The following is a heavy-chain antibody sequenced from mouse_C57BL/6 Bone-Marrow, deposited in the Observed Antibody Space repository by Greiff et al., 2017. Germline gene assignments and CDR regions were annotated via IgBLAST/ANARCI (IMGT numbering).Heavy chain of an antibody. V-gene: IGHV1-69*01. D-gene: IGHD1-1*01. J-gene: IGHJ2*01. CDR1: GYTFTSYW. CDR2: IDPSDSYT. CDR3: ASGYYGSSPFYFDY. Sequence: VQLQQPGAELVMPGASVKLSCKASGYTFTSYWMHWVKQRPGQGLEWIGEIDPSDSYTNYNQKFKGKSTLTVDKSSSTAYMQLSSLTSEDSAVYYCASGYYGSSPFYFDYWGQGTTLTVSS.